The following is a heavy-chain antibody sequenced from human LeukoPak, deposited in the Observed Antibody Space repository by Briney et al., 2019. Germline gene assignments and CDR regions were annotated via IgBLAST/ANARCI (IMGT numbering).Heavy chain of an antibody. D-gene: IGHD4-23*01. V-gene: IGHV4-34*01. CDR1: GGSFSGYY. CDR2: INHSGST. J-gene: IGHJ4*02. CDR3: ARNEGRLRWRY. Sequence: SETLSLTCAVYGGSFSGYYWSWIRQPPGKGLEWIGEINHSGSTNYNPSLKSRVTISVDTSKNQFSLKLSSVTAADMAVYYCARNEGRLRWRYWGQGTLVTVSS.